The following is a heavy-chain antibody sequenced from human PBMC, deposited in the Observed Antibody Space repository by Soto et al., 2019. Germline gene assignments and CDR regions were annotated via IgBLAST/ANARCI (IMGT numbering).Heavy chain of an antibody. V-gene: IGHV3-9*01. D-gene: IGHD3-22*01. J-gene: IGHJ6*02. CDR3: ARGRGYLDSSGFPYLYAMDV. CDR2: ISWNSGSI. Sequence: SLSLSCAASGFTFDDYAMHWVRQAPGKGLEWVSGISWNSGSIGYADSVKGRFTISRDNAKNSLYLQMNSLRAEDTALYYCARGRGYLDSSGFPYLYAMDVWGQGTTVTV. CDR1: GFTFDDYA.